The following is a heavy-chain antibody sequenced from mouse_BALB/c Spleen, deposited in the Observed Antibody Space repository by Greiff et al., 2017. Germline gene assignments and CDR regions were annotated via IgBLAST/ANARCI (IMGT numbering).Heavy chain of an antibody. Sequence: VKLMESGPGLVAPSQSLSITCTVSGFSLTSYGVHWVRQPPGKGLEWLGVIWAGGSTNYNSALMSRLSISKDNSKSQVFLKMNSLQTDDTAMYYCARDRYGSSPAWFAYWGQGTLVTVSA. CDR1: GFSLTSYG. J-gene: IGHJ3*01. D-gene: IGHD1-1*01. CDR2: IWAGGST. CDR3: ARDRYGSSPAWFAY. V-gene: IGHV2-9*02.